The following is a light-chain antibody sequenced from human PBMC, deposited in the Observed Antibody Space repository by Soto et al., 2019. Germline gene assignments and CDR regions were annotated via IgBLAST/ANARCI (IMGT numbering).Light chain of an antibody. CDR2: AAS. Sequence: DIQMTQSPSTLSGSVGDRVTITCRASQTISSWLAWYRQKPGKAPKLLIYAASSLQSGVPSRFSGSGSGTDFTLTISSLQPEDFAVYYCQQYKNWPRTFGRGTKVDIK. CDR3: QQYKNWPRT. V-gene: IGKV1-5*01. CDR1: QTISSW. J-gene: IGKJ4*02.